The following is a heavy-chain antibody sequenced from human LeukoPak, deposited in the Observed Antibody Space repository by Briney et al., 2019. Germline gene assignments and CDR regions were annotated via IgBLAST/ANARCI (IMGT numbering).Heavy chain of an antibody. CDR3: ARGLAVAGSSWFDP. D-gene: IGHD6-19*01. V-gene: IGHV3-74*01. CDR1: GFTFSSYW. J-gene: IGHJ5*02. CDR2: INSEGSSR. Sequence: GGSLRLSWAASGFTFSSYWMHWVRQVPGKGLVWVSRINSEGSSRSYVDSVMGRFTISRDNAKNTLYLQLDSLRAEDTAVYYCARGLAVAGSSWFDPWGQGPLVSVSS.